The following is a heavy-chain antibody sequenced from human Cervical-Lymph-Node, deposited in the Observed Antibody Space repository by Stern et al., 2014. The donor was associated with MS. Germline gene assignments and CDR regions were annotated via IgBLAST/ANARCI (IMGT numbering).Heavy chain of an antibody. Sequence: VQLVESGAEVKKPGSSVKVSCKSSGDNFISTISWVRQAPGQGLEWMGGISRLLGTPNYVQKFQGRVTTTADVSTTTVYMELSNLRSEDTAVYFCTRDQGGIAADWGQGTLVTVSS. CDR1: GDNFIST. D-gene: IGHD6-13*01. J-gene: IGHJ4*02. CDR3: TRDQGGIAAD. V-gene: IGHV1-69*01. CDR2: ISRLLGTP.